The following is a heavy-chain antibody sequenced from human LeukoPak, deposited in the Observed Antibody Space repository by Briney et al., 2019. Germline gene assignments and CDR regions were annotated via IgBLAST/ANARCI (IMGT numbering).Heavy chain of an antibody. CDR1: GFTFSRYR. J-gene: IGHJ6*03. CDR3: AREHYFYYLDA. V-gene: IGHV3-48*04. CDR2: ISGGGSTI. Sequence: PGGSLRLSCAASGFTFSRYRMNWVRQAPGKGLEWVSYISGGGSTIYYVDSVRGRFTIARDNAKNSLYLQMNSLRAEDTAVYYCAREHYFYYLDAWGKGTTVTVSS.